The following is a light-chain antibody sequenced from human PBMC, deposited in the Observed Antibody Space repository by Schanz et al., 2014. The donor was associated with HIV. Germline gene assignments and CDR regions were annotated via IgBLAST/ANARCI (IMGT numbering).Light chain of an antibody. CDR2: DVS. J-gene: IGLJ2*01. CDR1: SSDVGAYNY. V-gene: IGLV2-14*01. Sequence: QSALTQPASVSGSPGQSITISCTGTSSDVGAYNYVSWYQQHPGKAPKLMIYDVSKRPSGVPDRFSGSKSGNTASLTISGLQGEDEADYYCSSYTSSSTVVFGGGTKVTVL. CDR3: SSYTSSSTVV.